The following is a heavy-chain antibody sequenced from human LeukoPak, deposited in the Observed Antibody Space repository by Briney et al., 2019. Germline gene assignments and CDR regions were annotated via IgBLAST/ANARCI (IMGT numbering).Heavy chain of an antibody. J-gene: IGHJ6*03. CDR2: ISSNGGST. D-gene: IGHD3-22*01. V-gene: IGHV3-64*01. CDR3: AREAVYYDSSGYYFQRYYYYYMDV. CDR1: GFTFSSYA. Sequence: GGSLRLSCAASGFTFSSYAMHWVRQAPGKGLEYVSAISSNGGSTYYANSVKGRFTISRDNSKNTLYLQMGSLRAEDMAVYYCAREAVYYDSSGYYFQRYYYYYMDVWGKGTTVTISS.